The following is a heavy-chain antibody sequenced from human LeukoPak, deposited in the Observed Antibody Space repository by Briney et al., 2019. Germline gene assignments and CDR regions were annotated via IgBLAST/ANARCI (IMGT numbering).Heavy chain of an antibody. CDR3: ARLYYYDSSGYYYLGITNWFDP. CDR2: IYPGDSDT. CDR1: GYSFTSYW. D-gene: IGHD3-22*01. Sequence: GESLKISCQGSGYSFTSYWIGWVRQMPGKGLEWMGIIYPGDSDTRYSPSFQGQVTISADKSISTAYLQWSSLKASDTAMYYCARLYYYDSSGYYYLGITNWFDPWGQGTLVAVSS. V-gene: IGHV5-51*01. J-gene: IGHJ5*02.